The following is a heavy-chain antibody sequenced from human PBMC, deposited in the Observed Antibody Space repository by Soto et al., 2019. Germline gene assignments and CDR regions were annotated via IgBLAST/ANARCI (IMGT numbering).Heavy chain of an antibody. Sequence: XGSLRLSCAASGFTFSSYAMSWVRQAPGKGLEWVSAISGSGGSTYYADSVKGRFTISRDNSKNTLYLQMNSLRAEDTAVYYCALPPPDDFWSGYYTEYWGQGTLVTVSS. CDR3: ALPPPDDFWSGYYTEY. CDR2: ISGSGGST. CDR1: GFTFSSYA. J-gene: IGHJ4*02. D-gene: IGHD3-3*01. V-gene: IGHV3-23*01.